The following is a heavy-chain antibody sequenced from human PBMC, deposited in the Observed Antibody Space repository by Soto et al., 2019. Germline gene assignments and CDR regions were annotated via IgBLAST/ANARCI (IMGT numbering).Heavy chain of an antibody. CDR3: AKDLYVARFPDY. D-gene: IGHD2-21*01. CDR1: GFSFFNYA. CDR2: ISGSGGST. V-gene: IGHV3-23*01. Sequence: PGGSLRLSCAASGFSFFNYAMSWVRQAPGKGLEWISVISGSGGSTYYADSVKGRFTISRDNSKNTLYLQMNSLRAEDTAVYYCAKDLYVARFPDYWGQGTLVTVSS. J-gene: IGHJ4*02.